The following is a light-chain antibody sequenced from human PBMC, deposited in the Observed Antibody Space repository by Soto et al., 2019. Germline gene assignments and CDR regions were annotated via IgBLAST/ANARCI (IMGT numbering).Light chain of an antibody. CDR3: AAWDDSLNGVL. CDR1: SSNIGRNT. CDR2: SND. Sequence: QSVLTPPPSASGTPGQRVTISCSGSSSNIGRNTVNWFQHLPGTAPKLLIYSNDQRPSGVPDRFSGSKSGTSASLAISGLQAEDESDYYCAAWDDSLNGVLFGGGTKLTVL. J-gene: IGLJ2*01. V-gene: IGLV1-44*01.